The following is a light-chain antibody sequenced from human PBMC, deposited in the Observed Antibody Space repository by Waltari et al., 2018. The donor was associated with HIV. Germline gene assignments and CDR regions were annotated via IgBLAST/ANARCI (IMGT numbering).Light chain of an antibody. V-gene: IGKV1-27*01. CDR3: QNYHSAPQT. J-gene: IGKJ1*01. Sequence: DIQMTQSPPSLSASVGDRVTITCRASHVISNYLAWYQQRPGQVPKLLLYSASTLQSGVPSRFSGSGSGPDFTLTISSLQPEDVATYYCQNYHSAPQTFGQGTKVEI. CDR1: HVISNY. CDR2: SAS.